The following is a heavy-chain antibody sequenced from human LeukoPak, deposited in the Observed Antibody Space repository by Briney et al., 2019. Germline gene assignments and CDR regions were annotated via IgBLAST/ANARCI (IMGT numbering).Heavy chain of an antibody. CDR1: GFNFSSYG. CDR2: LSADGSHK. V-gene: IGHV3-30*18. CDR3: AKGGVSDRGSWYGDYFDY. D-gene: IGHD6-13*01. J-gene: IGHJ4*02. Sequence: QSGGSLRLSCEASGFNFSSYGMHWVRQAPGKGLEWVAVLSADGSHKQFADSVKDRFAISRDNSKKTLYLQMNGLRAEDTAVYYCAKGGVSDRGSWYGDYFDYWGQGTLVTVSS.